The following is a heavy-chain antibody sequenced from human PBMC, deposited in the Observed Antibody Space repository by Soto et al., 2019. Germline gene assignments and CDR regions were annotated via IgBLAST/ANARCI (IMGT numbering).Heavy chain of an antibody. CDR3: ARDTYYYGSGSLGDNYYGMDV. V-gene: IGHV1-18*04. Sequence: ASVKVSFKASGYTFTSYGISWVRQAPGQGLEWMGWISAYNGNTNYAQKLQGRVTMTTDTSTSTAYMELRSLRSDDTAVYYCARDTYYYGSGSLGDNYYGMDVWGQGTTVTVSS. J-gene: IGHJ6*02. CDR1: GYTFTSYG. CDR2: ISAYNGNT. D-gene: IGHD3-10*01.